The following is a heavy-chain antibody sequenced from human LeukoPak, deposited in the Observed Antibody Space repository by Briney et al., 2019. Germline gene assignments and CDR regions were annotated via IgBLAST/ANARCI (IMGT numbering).Heavy chain of an antibody. CDR3: ARGIPASGHLDY. J-gene: IGHJ4*02. CDR2: INTYNGNT. D-gene: IGHD6-13*01. CDR1: GYTLTNYA. V-gene: IGHV1-18*01. Sequence: ASVKVSCKASGYTLTNYAFSWVRRAPGQGLEWTGWINTYNGNTYYAQKLQGRVTLTTDTSTTTAYMELRSLRSDDTAVYYCARGIPASGHLDYWGQGTLVTVSS.